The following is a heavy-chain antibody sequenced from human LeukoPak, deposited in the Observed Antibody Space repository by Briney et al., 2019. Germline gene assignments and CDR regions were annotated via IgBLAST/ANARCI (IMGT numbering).Heavy chain of an antibody. V-gene: IGHV3-30*03. D-gene: IGHD4-17*01. CDR3: ARELRGRFDC. CDR1: GFTFSSYG. Sequence: GRWLRLSCAASGFTFSSYGMHLVRQAPGKGLEWVAVISYDGSNKYYADSVKGRFTISKDNSKNTVYLQMNSLRAEDTAVYFCARELRGRFDCWGQGTLVTVSS. CDR2: ISYDGSNK. J-gene: IGHJ4*02.